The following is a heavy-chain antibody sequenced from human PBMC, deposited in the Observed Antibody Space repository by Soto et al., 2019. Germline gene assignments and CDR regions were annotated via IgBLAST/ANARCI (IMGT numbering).Heavy chain of an antibody. CDR3: ARGVAGQVGNWFDP. CDR1: GFTFSSYA. Sequence: GGSLRLSCAASGFTFSSYAMHWVRQAPGKGLEWVAVISYDGSNKYYADSVKGRFTISRANSKNTLYLQMNSLRAEDTAVYYCARGVAGQVGNWFDPWGQGTLVTVSS. CDR2: ISYDGSNK. J-gene: IGHJ5*02. V-gene: IGHV3-30-3*01. D-gene: IGHD6-19*01.